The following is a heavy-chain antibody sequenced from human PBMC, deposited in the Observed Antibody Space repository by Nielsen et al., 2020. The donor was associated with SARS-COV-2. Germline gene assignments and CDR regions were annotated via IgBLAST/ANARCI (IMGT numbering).Heavy chain of an antibody. Sequence: SVKVSCKASGGTFSSYTISWVRQAPGQGLEWMGRIIPILGIANYAQKFQGRVTITADKSTSTAYMELSSLRSEDTAVYYCARERSSYEIDAFDIWGQGTMVTVSS. D-gene: IGHD6-6*01. V-gene: IGHV1-69*04. J-gene: IGHJ3*02. CDR2: IIPILGIA. CDR3: ARERSSYEIDAFDI. CDR1: GGTFSSYT.